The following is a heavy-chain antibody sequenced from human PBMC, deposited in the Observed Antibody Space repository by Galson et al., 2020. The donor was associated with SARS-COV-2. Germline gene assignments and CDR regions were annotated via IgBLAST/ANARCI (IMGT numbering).Heavy chain of an antibody. CDR1: GYSFTSYW. CDR3: ATTYYDYVWGSYRYPEYFDY. D-gene: IGHD3-16*02. V-gene: IGHV5-51*01. J-gene: IGHJ4*02. CDR2: IYPGDSDT. Sequence: GESLKISCKGSGYSFTSYWIGWVRQMPGKGLEWMGIIYPGDSDTRYSPSFQGQVTIPADKSISTAYLQWSSLKASDTAMYYCATTYYDYVWGSYRYPEYFDYWGQGTLVTVSS.